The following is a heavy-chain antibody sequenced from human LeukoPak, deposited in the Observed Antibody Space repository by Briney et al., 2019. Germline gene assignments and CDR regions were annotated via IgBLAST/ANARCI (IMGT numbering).Heavy chain of an antibody. CDR2: IYYSGST. CDR3: ARRYCSSTSCYGDWYFDL. CDR1: GXSISSGDYY. J-gene: IGHJ2*01. D-gene: IGHD2-2*01. V-gene: IGHV4-30-4*01. Sequence: PSETLSLTCTVSGXSISSGDYYWSWIRQPPGKGLEWIGYIYYSGSTYYNPSLKSRVTISVDTSKNQFSLKLSSVTAADTAVYYCARRYCSSTSCYGDWYFDLWGRGTLVTVSS.